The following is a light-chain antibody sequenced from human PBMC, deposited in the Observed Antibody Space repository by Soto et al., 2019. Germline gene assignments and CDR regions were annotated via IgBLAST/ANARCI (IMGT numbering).Light chain of an antibody. CDR1: QSISNW. CDR3: QQYSDFSRA. CDR2: KAS. V-gene: IGKV1-5*03. J-gene: IGKJ5*01. Sequence: DIQMTQSPSSLSASVGDRVTITCRASQSISNWLAWYQQKAGKAPKLLIYKASSLESGVPSRFSGSGSGTEFTLTISSLQPDDFATYYCQQYSDFSRAFGQGTRLEIK.